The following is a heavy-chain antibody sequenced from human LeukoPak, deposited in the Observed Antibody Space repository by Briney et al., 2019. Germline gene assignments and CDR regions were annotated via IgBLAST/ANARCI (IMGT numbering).Heavy chain of an antibody. J-gene: IGHJ4*02. CDR3: ARGPLNWNQAVIDH. Sequence: ASVKVSCKASGYTFTSYYFHWVRQAPGQGLEWMGVINPSPGSTAYAQKFQGRVTMTRDTPTSTVYTELSSLRSEDTAVYFCARGPLNWNQAVIDHWGQGTLVTVPS. CDR2: INPSPGST. CDR1: GYTFTSYY. V-gene: IGHV1-46*01. D-gene: IGHD1-1*01.